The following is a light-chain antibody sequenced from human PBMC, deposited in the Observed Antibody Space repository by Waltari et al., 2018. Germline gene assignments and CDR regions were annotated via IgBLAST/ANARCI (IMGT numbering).Light chain of an antibody. CDR3: SSYTSSSTLVV. V-gene: IGLV2-14*01. CDR2: EVT. CDR1: SSDNGGYKF. J-gene: IGLJ2*01. Sequence: QSALNQPASVSGSPGQSITISCTETSSDNGGYKFASWYQQYPGEAPKLIIYEVTNRPPEVSNRFSGSKSGNTASLTIPGLQTEDEADYYCSSYTSSSTLVVFGGGTKLTVL.